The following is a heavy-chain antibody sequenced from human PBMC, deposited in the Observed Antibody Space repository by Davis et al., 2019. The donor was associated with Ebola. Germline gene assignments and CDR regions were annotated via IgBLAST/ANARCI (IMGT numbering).Heavy chain of an antibody. Sequence: GESLKISCAASGFTFSAYDMLWVRQATGRGLEWVSGIGTVSGDTYYPDSVKGRLTISRDDSKTTLYLQVNSLRVEDTAVYYCAKEGWDRSLGGIEIWGQGTMVTVSS. CDR2: IGTVSGDT. J-gene: IGHJ3*02. D-gene: IGHD1-14*01. CDR3: AKEGWDRSLGGIEI. CDR1: GFTFSAYD. V-gene: IGHV3-13*01.